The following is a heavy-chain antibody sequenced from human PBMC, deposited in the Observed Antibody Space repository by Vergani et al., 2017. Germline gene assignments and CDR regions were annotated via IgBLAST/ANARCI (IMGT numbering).Heavy chain of an antibody. Sequence: QVQLVESGGGLVKPGGSLRLSCAASGFTFSDYYMSWIRQAPGKGLEWVSSISSSSSYIYYADSVKGRFTISRDNAKNSLYLQMNSLRAEDTAVYYCARDRELLRPRDAFDIWGQGTMVTVSS. CDR1: GFTFSDYY. D-gene: IGHD2-15*01. J-gene: IGHJ3*02. CDR3: ARDRELLRPRDAFDI. CDR2: ISSSSSYI. V-gene: IGHV3-11*06.